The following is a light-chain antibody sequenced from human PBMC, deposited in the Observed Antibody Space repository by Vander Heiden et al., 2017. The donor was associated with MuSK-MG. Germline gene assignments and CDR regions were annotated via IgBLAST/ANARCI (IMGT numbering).Light chain of an antibody. J-gene: IGKJ2*01. CDR2: AAS. CDR3: QQTDKMPKYT. Sequence: DIQVTQSPSSLSAALGDRVTITCRAGQSISSYLNWYQQTPGKAPRLLIYAASNLQSGVPARFSGSGYGTDFTLTISSLQPEDFATYYCQQTDKMPKYTFGQGTKLEIK. V-gene: IGKV1-39*01. CDR1: QSISSY.